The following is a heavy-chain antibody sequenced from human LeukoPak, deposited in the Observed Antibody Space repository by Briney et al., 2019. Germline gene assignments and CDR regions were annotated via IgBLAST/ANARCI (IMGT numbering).Heavy chain of an antibody. CDR2: IIPIFGTA. CDR3: ARGRRGYGYTDY. Sequence: SVKVSCKASGGTFSSYAISWVRQAPGQGLEWMGGIIPIFGTANYAQKFQGRVTITADKSTSTAYMELSSLRSEDTAVYYCARGRRGYGYTDYWGQGTLVTVSS. V-gene: IGHV1-69*06. CDR1: GGTFSSYA. J-gene: IGHJ4*02. D-gene: IGHD5-18*01.